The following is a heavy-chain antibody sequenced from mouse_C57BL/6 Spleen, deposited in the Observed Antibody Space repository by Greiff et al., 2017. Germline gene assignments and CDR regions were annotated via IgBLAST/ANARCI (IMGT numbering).Heavy chain of an antibody. D-gene: IGHD2-4*01. CDR2: ISYSGST. CDR3: ARCRYDYDWYFDV. J-gene: IGHJ1*03. CDR1: GYSITSDY. Sequence: VQLLQSGPGLAKPSQTLSLTCSVTGYSITSDYWNWIRKFPGNKLEYMGYISYSGSTYYNPSLKSRISITRDTSKNQYYLQLNSVTTVDTATYYCARCRYDYDWYFDVWGTGTTVTVSS. V-gene: IGHV3-8*01.